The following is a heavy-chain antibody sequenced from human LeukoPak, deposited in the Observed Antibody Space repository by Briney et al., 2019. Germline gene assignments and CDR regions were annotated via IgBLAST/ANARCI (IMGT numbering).Heavy chain of an antibody. CDR2: ISWDGGST. D-gene: IGHD4-23*01. J-gene: IGHJ4*02. Sequence: GGSLRLSCAASGFTFDDYTMHWVRQAPGKGLEWVSLISWDGGSTYYADSVKGRFTISRDNSKNSLYLQMNSLRTEDTALYYCAKDMGHDYGGNDFDYWGQGTLVTVSS. V-gene: IGHV3-43*01. CDR3: AKDMGHDYGGNDFDY. CDR1: GFTFDDYT.